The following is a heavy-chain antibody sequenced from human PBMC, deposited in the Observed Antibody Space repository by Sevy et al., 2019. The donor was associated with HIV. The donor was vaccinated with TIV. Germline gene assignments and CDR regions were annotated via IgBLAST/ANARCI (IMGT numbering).Heavy chain of an antibody. V-gene: IGHV3-23*01. J-gene: IGHJ3*02. Sequence: GGSLRLSCAASGFTFSSYAMSWVRQAPGKGLEWVSAFSGSGGSTYYADSVKGRFTISRDNSKNTLYLQMNSLRAEDTAVYYCAKPGGGYGSRTWEPNAFDIWGQGTMVTVSS. CDR3: AKPGGGYGSRTWEPNAFDI. D-gene: IGHD1-26*01. CDR1: GFTFSSYA. CDR2: FSGSGGST.